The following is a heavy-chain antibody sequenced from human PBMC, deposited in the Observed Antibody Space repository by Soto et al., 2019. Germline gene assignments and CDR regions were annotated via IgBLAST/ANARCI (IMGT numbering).Heavy chain of an antibody. CDR2: IYYSGST. CDR1: GGSISSGDYY. J-gene: IGHJ5*02. CDR3: AREDPGLNWFDP. Sequence: SETLSLTCTVSGGSISSGDYYWSWIRQPPGKGLEWIGYIYYSGSTYYNPSLKSRVTISVDTSKNQFSLKLSSVTAADTAVYYCAREDPGLNWFDPRGQGTLVTAPQ. D-gene: IGHD3-16*01. V-gene: IGHV4-30-4*01.